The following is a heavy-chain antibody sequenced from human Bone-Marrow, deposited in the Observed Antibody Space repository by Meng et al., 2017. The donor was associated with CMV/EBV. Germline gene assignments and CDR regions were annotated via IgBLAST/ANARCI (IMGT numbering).Heavy chain of an antibody. Sequence: GESLKISCAASGFTFSSYAMSWVRQAPGKGLEWVSAISGSGGSTYYADSVKGRFTISRDNSKNTLYLQMNSLRAEDTAVYYCAKCLRGRGIYYYYGMDVWGQGTTVTVPS. V-gene: IGHV3-23*01. J-gene: IGHJ6*02. D-gene: IGHD3-16*01. CDR2: ISGSGGST. CDR1: GFTFSSYA. CDR3: AKCLRGRGIYYYYGMDV.